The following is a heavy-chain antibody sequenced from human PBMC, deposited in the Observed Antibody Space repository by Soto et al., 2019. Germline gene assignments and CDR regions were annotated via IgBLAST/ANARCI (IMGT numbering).Heavy chain of an antibody. V-gene: IGHV1-69*02. D-gene: IGHD2-15*01. CDR1: GGTFSSYT. CDR3: ASCSGGSCYSGWLDP. Sequence: QVQLVQSGAEVKKPGSSVKVSCKASGGTFSSYTISWVRQAPGQGLEWMGRIIPILGIANYAQKFQGRVTITADKSTSTAYMELSSLRSEDTAVYYCASCSGGSCYSGWLDPWGQGTLVTVSS. CDR2: IIPILGIA. J-gene: IGHJ5*02.